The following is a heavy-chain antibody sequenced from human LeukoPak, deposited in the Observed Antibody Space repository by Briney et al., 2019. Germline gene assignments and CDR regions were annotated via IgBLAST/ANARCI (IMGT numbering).Heavy chain of an antibody. CDR2: IYTSGST. Sequence: SETLSLTCTVSGGSISSYYWSWIRQPAGKGVEWIGRIYTSGSTNYNPSLKSRVTMSVDTAKNQFSLKLSSVTAADTAAYYCARAPHSGSYYWFDPWGQGTLVTVSS. CDR1: GGSISSYY. D-gene: IGHD1-26*01. CDR3: ARAPHSGSYYWFDP. J-gene: IGHJ5*02. V-gene: IGHV4-4*07.